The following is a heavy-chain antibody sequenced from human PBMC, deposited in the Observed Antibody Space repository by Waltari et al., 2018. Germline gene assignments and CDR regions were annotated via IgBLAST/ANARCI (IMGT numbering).Heavy chain of an antibody. CDR3: TTGATVSYYYYYYGMDV. CDR2: IKSKTDGGTT. J-gene: IGHJ6*02. Sequence: EVQLVESGGGLVKPGGSLRLSCAASGFTFSNAWMSWVRPAPGKGLEWVGRIKSKTDGGTTDYAAPVKGRFTISRDDSKNTLYLQMNSLKTEDTAVYYCTTGATVSYYYYYYGMDVWGQGTTVTVSS. V-gene: IGHV3-15*01. CDR1: GFTFSNAW. D-gene: IGHD4-17*01.